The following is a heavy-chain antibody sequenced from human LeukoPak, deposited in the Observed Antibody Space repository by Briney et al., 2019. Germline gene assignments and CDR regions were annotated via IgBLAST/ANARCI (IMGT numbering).Heavy chain of an antibody. CDR2: IYPDDSDT. J-gene: IGHJ4*02. V-gene: IGHV5-51*01. D-gene: IGHD3-16*01. Sequence: GESLKISCKGSGYSFISYWIGWVRQMPGKGLEWMGIIYPDDSDTRYSPSFQGQVTIPADKSISTAYLQWSSLKASDTAMYYCARGGIDSVMLTTERFDYWGQGTLVTVSS. CDR3: ARGGIDSVMLTTERFDY. CDR1: GYSFISYW.